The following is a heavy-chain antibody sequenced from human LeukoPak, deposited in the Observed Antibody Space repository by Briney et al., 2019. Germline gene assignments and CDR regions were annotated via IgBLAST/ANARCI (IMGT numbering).Heavy chain of an antibody. Sequence: GGSLRLSCAASGFTFSNCWMIWVRQAPGKGLEWVGNIKQDGSEKRYADSVRGRFSISRDNAQTSLYLQMNSLRAEDTAAYYCARASDPWLQLTWGQGTLVTVSS. J-gene: IGHJ5*02. CDR1: GFTFSNCW. CDR3: ARASDPWLQLT. D-gene: IGHD5-24*01. CDR2: IKQDGSEK. V-gene: IGHV3-7*05.